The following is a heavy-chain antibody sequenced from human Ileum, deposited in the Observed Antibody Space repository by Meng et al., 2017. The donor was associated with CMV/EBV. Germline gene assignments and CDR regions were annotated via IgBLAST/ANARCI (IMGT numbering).Heavy chain of an antibody. CDR2: ISAYNGNT. J-gene: IGHJ3*02. CDR1: YG. Sequence: YGISWVRQAPGQGLEWMGWISAYNGNTNYAQKLQGRVTMTTDTSTSTAYMELRSLRSDDTAVYYCARDQAVRYCSSTSCYKLIFDIWGQGTMVTVSS. V-gene: IGHV1-18*01. D-gene: IGHD2-2*02. CDR3: ARDQAVRYCSSTSCYKLIFDI.